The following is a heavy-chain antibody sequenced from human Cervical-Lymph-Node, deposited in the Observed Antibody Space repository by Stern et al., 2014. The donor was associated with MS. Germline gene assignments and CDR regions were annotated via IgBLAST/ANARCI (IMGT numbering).Heavy chain of an antibody. D-gene: IGHD2-15*01. Sequence: QVQLVESGAEVKKPGASVKVSCKASGYTFTSYYMHWVRQAPGQGLEWMGIINPSGGTTNHAQKFQGRVTMTRDTSTGTVYMELSSLRSEDTAVYYCAREKRDCSGGSCYSRDDYWGQGTLVTVSS. J-gene: IGHJ4*02. CDR2: INPSGGTT. CDR3: AREKRDCSGGSCYSRDDY. CDR1: GYTFTSYY. V-gene: IGHV1-46*03.